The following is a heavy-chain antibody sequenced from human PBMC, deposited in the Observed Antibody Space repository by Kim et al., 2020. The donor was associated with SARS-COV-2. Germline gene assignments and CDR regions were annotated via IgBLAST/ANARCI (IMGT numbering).Heavy chain of an antibody. V-gene: IGHV1-46*01. D-gene: IGHD3-10*01. CDR1: GYTFTSYY. J-gene: IGHJ4*02. Sequence: ASVKVSCKASGYTFTSYYMHWVRQAPGQGLEWMGIINPSGGSTSYAQKFQGRVTMTRDTSTSTVYMELSSLRSEDTAVYYCASGPTGSGGYYNHLDYWGQGTLVTVSS. CDR3: ASGPTGSGGYYNHLDY. CDR2: INPSGGST.